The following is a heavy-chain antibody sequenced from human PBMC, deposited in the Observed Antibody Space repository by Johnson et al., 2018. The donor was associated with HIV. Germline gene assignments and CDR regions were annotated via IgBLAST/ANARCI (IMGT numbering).Heavy chain of an antibody. D-gene: IGHD6-13*01. J-gene: IGHJ3*02. CDR2: ISYDGSNK. CDR1: GFTFSSYA. V-gene: IGHV3-30*04. CDR3: AREWIGHSSSWFRYAFDI. Sequence: VQLVESGGGVVQPGRSLRLSCAASGFTFSSYAMHWVRQAPGKGLEWVAVISYDGSNKYYADSVKGRFTISRDHSKNTLYLQMNSLRAEDTAVYYCAREWIGHSSSWFRYAFDIWGQGTMVTVSS.